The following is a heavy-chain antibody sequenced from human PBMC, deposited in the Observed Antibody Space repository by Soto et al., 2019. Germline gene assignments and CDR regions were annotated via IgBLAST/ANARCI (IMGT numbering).Heavy chain of an antibody. J-gene: IGHJ4*02. CDR2: INHSGST. CDR1: GGSFSGYY. CDR3: ARGGGRYCSSTSCYSSN. Sequence: QVQLQQWGAGLLKPSETLSLTRAVYGGSFSGYYWSWIRQPPGKGLEWIGEINHSGSTNYNPSLKSRVTISVDTSKNQFSLKLSSVTAADTAVYYCARGGGRYCSSTSCYSSNWGQGTLVTVSS. D-gene: IGHD2-2*01. V-gene: IGHV4-34*01.